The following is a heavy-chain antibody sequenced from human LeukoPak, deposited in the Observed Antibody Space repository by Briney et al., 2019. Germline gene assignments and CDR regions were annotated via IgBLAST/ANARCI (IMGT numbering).Heavy chain of an antibody. J-gene: IGHJ4*02. CDR2: ISSSSKTI. V-gene: IGHV3-48*04. Sequence: GGSLRLSCAASEFTFSSYSINWVRQAPGKGLEWVSYISSSSKTIYYADSVKGRFTISRDNAKNSLYLQMNSLRAEDTAVYYCARTDYGDYVGGNFDYWGQGTLVTVSS. CDR1: EFTFSSYS. CDR3: ARTDYGDYVGGNFDY. D-gene: IGHD4-17*01.